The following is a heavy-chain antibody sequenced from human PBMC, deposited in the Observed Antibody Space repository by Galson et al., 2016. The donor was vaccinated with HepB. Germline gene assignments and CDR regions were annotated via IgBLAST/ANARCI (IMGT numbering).Heavy chain of an antibody. CDR2: VYWNDDK. Sequence: PALVKPTQTLTLTCTFSGFSLTNNAVDVGWLRQPPGKALEWLALVYWNDDKRYSSSLKTRLTITKDTSKNQVVLTMTNMDPVDTATYYCARYMGPDWYFDLWGRGTLVSVSS. V-gene: IGHV2-5*01. J-gene: IGHJ2*01. CDR1: GFSLTNNAVD. D-gene: IGHD3-16*01. CDR3: ARYMGPDWYFDL.